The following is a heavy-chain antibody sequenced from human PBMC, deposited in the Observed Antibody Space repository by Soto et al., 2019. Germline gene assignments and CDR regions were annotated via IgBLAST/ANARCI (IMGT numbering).Heavy chain of an antibody. CDR3: ARHRFGAESYSGLLDF. Sequence: QLQLQESGPGLVKPSETLSLTCSVSGGSISTSSYFWGWIRQPPGKWLEWVGAVHYSGSANYRSSLQSRVTIPVDTFHIQFSLRLRSVTGADTAVYYCARHRFGAESYSGLLDFWGQGALVSVPS. V-gene: IGHV4-39*01. CDR1: GGSISTSSYF. J-gene: IGHJ4*02. CDR2: VHYSGSA. D-gene: IGHD1-26*01.